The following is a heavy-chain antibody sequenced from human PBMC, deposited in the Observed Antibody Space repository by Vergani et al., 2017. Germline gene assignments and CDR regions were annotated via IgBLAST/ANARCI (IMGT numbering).Heavy chain of an antibody. Sequence: QVQLHESGPGLVKPSQTLALTCTVSGGSITSGRFYWSWIRQPAGKGLEWIGRIHSSGTTNYNPSLKSRVTLSVDTSKNQLSLRMTSVTAADTAVYYCARDSXTSELRGVYWFDTWGQGTLVSVSS. CDR1: GGSITSGRFY. CDR2: IHSSGTT. J-gene: IGHJ5*02. D-gene: IGHD3-10*01. V-gene: IGHV4-61*02. CDR3: ARDSXTSELRGVYWFDT.